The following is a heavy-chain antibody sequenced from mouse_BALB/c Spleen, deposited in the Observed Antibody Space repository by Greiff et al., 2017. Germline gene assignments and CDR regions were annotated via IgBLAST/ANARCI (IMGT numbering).Heavy chain of an antibody. D-gene: IGHD2-10*01. CDR1: GDSITSGY. J-gene: IGHJ4*01. Sequence: DVKLQESGPSLVKPSQTLSLTCSVTGDSITSGYWNWIRKFPGNKLEYMGYISYSGSTYYNPSLKSRISITRDTSKNQYYLQLNSVTTEDTATYYCARSFYGNSLAMDYWGQGTSVTVSS. CDR3: ARSFYGNSLAMDY. V-gene: IGHV3-8*02. CDR2: ISYSGST.